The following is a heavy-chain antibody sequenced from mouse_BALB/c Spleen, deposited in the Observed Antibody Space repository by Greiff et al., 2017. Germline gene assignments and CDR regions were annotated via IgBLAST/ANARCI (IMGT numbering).Heavy chain of an antibody. CDR3: ARQFYGNFFDY. Sequence: LVESGGGLVKPGGSLKLSCAASGFAFSSYDMSWVRQTPEKRLEWVAYISSGGGSTYYPDTVKGRFTISRDNAKNTLYLQMSSLKSEDTAMYYCARQFYGNFFDYWGQGTTLTVSS. V-gene: IGHV5-12-1*01. J-gene: IGHJ2*01. D-gene: IGHD2-1*01. CDR1: GFAFSSYD. CDR2: ISSGGGST.